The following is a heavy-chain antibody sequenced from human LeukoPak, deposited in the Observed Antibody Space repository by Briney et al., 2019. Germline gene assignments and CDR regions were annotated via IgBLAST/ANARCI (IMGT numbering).Heavy chain of an antibody. J-gene: IGHJ1*01. CDR1: GFTFSSYA. CDR3: AKSLAGVAV. D-gene: IGHD2-21*01. CDR2: ISGSGDRT. V-gene: IGHV3-23*01. Sequence: PGGSLRLSCAASGFTFSSYAMSWVRQAPGKGLEWVSSISGSGDRTYFADSVRGRFTISRDNSENTVFLQMNSLRAEDTAVYYCAKSLAGVAVWGQGTLTAVFS.